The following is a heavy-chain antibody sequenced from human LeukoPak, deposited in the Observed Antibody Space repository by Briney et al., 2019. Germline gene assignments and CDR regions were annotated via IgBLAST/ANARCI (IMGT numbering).Heavy chain of an antibody. CDR1: GFTVSSNY. D-gene: IGHD2-2*01. CDR3: AKVRRRDAKGAFDI. Sequence: GGSLRLSCAASGFTVSSNYMSWVRQAPGKGLEWVSVIYSGGSTYYADSVKGRFTISRDNSKNTLYLQMNSLRAEDTAVYYCAKVRRRDAKGAFDIWGQGTMVTVSS. J-gene: IGHJ3*02. V-gene: IGHV3-66*01. CDR2: IYSGGST.